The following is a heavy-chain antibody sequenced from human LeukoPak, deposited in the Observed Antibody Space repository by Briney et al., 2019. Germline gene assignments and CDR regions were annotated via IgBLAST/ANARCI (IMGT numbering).Heavy chain of an antibody. CDR2: IYASGST. Sequence: SQTLSLTCTVSGGSISGGSYYWSWIRQPAGKGLEWIGRIYASGSTNYNPSLNNRLTILLNTSKNQFSLKLSSVTAADTAVYYCARAPHFFDTVGSRYYFDYWGQGSLVTVSS. D-gene: IGHD2-8*02. V-gene: IGHV4-61*02. CDR1: GGSISGGSYY. CDR3: ARAPHFFDTVGSRYYFDY. J-gene: IGHJ4*02.